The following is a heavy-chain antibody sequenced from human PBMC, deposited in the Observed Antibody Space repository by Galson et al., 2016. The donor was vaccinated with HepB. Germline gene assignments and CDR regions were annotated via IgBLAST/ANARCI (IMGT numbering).Heavy chain of an antibody. D-gene: IGHD3-10*01. Sequence: TLSLTCTVSGGSLSSASHYWSWIRQPAGKGLEWIGRIYTSGRTDYNPSLQSRVTISGDTSKNPFSLNLSSVTAPDTAVYSCARDPPYSVKGREFYFDLWGRGTLVAVSS. CDR2: IYTSGRT. J-gene: IGHJ2*01. CDR1: GGSLSSASHY. V-gene: IGHV4-61*02. CDR3: ARDPPYSVKGREFYFDL.